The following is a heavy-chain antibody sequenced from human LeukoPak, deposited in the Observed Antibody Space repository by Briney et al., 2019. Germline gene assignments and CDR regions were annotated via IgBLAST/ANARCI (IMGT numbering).Heavy chain of an antibody. D-gene: IGHD6-6*01. CDR3: ASGGSSAVPDY. J-gene: IGHJ4*02. Sequence: SETLSLTCAVYGGSFSGYYWSWIRQPPGKGLEWIGEINHSGSTNYNPSLKSRVTISVDTSKNQFSLKLSSVTAADTAVYYCASGGSSAVPDYWGQGTLVTVSS. V-gene: IGHV4-34*01. CDR2: INHSGST. CDR1: GGSFSGYY.